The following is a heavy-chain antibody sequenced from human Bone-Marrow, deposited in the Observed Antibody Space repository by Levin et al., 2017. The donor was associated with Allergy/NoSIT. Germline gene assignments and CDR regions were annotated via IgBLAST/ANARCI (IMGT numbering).Heavy chain of an antibody. D-gene: IGHD3-9*01. CDR3: ARTPLTGNYGDWFDP. CDR2: ISPSGST. CDR1: GGSFSGYY. V-gene: IGHV4-34*01. J-gene: IGHJ5*02. Sequence: SETLSLTCAVYGGSFSGYYWSWIRQTPGKGLEWIGEISPSGSTNYNPSLKGRITISIDTSKTQFSPKLSFVTAADTAVYFCARTPLTGNYGDWFDPWGQGTLVTVSS.